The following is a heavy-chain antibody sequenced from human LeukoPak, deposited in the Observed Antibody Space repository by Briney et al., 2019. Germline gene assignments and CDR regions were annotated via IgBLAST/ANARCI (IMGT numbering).Heavy chain of an antibody. CDR2: IRGGGDTK. Sequence: GGSLRLSCTASGFTFSNYAMTWVRQAPGKGLEWVASIRGGGDTKYYADSVKGRFTISRDNSKNTLFLQMNSLRGEDTAVYYCAKVRYSSSWYDYWGQGTLVTVSS. J-gene: IGHJ4*02. CDR3: AKVRYSSSWYDY. V-gene: IGHV3-23*01. D-gene: IGHD6-13*01. CDR1: GFTFSNYA.